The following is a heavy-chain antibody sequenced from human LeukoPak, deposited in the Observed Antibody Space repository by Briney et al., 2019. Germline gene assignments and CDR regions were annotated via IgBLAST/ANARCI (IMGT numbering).Heavy chain of an antibody. Sequence: GRSLRLSCAASGFTFSSYGMHWVRQAPGKGLEWVAVISYDGSNKYYADSVKGRFTISRDNSKNTLYLQMNSLRAEDTAVYYCANLEIYSCGFDYWGQGTLVTVSS. CDR2: ISYDGSNK. CDR1: GFTFSSYG. CDR3: ANLEIYSCGFDY. J-gene: IGHJ4*02. V-gene: IGHV3-30*18. D-gene: IGHD5-18*01.